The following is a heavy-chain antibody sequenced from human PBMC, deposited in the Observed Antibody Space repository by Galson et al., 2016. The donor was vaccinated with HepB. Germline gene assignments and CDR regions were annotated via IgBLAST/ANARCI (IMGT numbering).Heavy chain of an antibody. Sequence: SVKVSCKASGFTFTSHFIHWVRVAPGQGLERMGIINPSGGSTKYAQKFHGRITMTSDTSTRTIYMELSSLRSDDTALYYCARDRGYCSGASCFGRHHLFYYGLDVWGQGTTVTVSS. D-gene: IGHD2-15*01. CDR1: GFTFTSHF. J-gene: IGHJ6*02. CDR3: ARDRGYCSGASCFGRHHLFYYGLDV. CDR2: INPSGGST. V-gene: IGHV1-46*01.